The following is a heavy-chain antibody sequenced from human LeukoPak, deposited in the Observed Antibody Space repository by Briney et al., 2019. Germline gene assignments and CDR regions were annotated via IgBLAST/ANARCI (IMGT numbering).Heavy chain of an antibody. CDR3: VRDPIYYASGERFYYFDS. V-gene: IGHV3-7*05. CDR1: GFTFRNYW. CDR2: INHDGSDK. D-gene: IGHD3-10*01. Sequence: GGSLRLSCAASGFTFRNYWMSWVRQAPGKGLEWVANINHDGSDKYYVDSVKGRFTISRDNAKNSLYLQMNSLGDEDTAVYYCVRDPIYYASGERFYYFDSWGQGTLVTVSS. J-gene: IGHJ4*02.